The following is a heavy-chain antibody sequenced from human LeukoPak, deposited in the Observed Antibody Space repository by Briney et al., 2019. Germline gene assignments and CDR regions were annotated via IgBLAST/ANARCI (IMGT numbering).Heavy chain of an antibody. D-gene: IGHD1-14*01. CDR2: IYGSGDDT. V-gene: IGHV3-NL1*01. CDR3: AKDLKPDGVWDVDY. Sequence: GGSLRLSCTASGFSIKDFGLHWVRQAPGKGLEWVSGIYGSGDDTFYADSVKGRFTISRDNSKNILFLHMDSLRAEDTALYYCAKDLKPDGVWDVDYWGLGTQVTVSS. J-gene: IGHJ4*02. CDR1: GFSIKDFG.